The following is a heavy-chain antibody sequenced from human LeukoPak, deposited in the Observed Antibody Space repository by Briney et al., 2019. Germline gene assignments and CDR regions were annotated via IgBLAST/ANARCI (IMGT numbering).Heavy chain of an antibody. J-gene: IGHJ4*02. D-gene: IGHD1-14*01. V-gene: IGHV1-2*02. CDR3: ARVLARYGNLDY. CDR1: GYTFTDYY. CDR2: INPNSGGT. Sequence: ASVKVSCKASGYTFTDYYIHWVRQAPGQGLEWMGWINPNSGGTNYTQKFQGRVTMTRDTSISTTYLELNRLTSDDTAVYYCARVLARYGNLDYWGQGILVTVSS.